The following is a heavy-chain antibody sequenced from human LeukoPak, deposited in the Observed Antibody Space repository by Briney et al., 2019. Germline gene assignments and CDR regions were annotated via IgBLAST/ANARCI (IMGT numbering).Heavy chain of an antibody. D-gene: IGHD3-22*01. CDR2: INQDGSEK. CDR1: GFIFSTFS. CDR3: ARSSERKYYFDY. V-gene: IGHV3-7*03. Sequence: QLGGSLRLSCVASGFIFSTFSMSWVRQAPGKGLEWVANINQDGSEKYYVDSVKGRFTISRDNSKSSLYLQMNSLRAEDTAVYYCARSSERKYYFDYWGQGTLVTVSS. J-gene: IGHJ4*02.